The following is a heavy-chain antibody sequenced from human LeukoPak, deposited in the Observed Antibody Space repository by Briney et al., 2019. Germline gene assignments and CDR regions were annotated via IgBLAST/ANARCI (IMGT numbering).Heavy chain of an antibody. CDR3: ARTRDYYDSSGYYYPEDY. CDR1: GYTFTSYG. V-gene: IGHV1-69*04. CDR2: IIPILGIA. Sequence: GASVKVSCKASGYTFTSYGISWVRQAPGQGLEWMGRIIPILGIANYAQKFQGRVTITADKSTSTAYMELSSLRSEDTAVYYCARTRDYYDSSGYYYPEDYWGQGTLVTVSS. D-gene: IGHD3-22*01. J-gene: IGHJ4*02.